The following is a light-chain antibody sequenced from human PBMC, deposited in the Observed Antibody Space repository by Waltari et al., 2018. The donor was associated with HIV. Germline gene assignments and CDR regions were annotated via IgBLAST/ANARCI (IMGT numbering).Light chain of an antibody. CDR1: QSISAK. Sequence: ELVMTQSPPTLSVSPGQRVTLSWRASQSISAKVAWYQQNPGQAPRLLIYEAATRPTGIPARFSGSGSGTEFTLTISSLQSEDFATYFCQQYDSGPRGITFGQGTMLEIK. CDR3: QQYDSGPRGIT. J-gene: IGKJ2*01. CDR2: EAA. V-gene: IGKV3-15*01.